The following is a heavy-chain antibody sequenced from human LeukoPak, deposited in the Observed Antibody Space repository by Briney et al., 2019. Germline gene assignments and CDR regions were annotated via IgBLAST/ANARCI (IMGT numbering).Heavy chain of an antibody. CDR2: INPNSGGT. CDR1: GYTFTGYY. D-gene: IGHD3-22*01. Sequence: ASVKVSCKASGYTFTGYYMHWVRQAPGQGLEWMGRINPNSGGTNYAQKFQGSVTITRDTSISTAYMELSRLRSDDTAVYYCARERLTLYYYDSSGYPDDYWGQGTLVTVSS. J-gene: IGHJ4*02. CDR3: ARERLTLYYYDSSGYPDDY. V-gene: IGHV1-2*06.